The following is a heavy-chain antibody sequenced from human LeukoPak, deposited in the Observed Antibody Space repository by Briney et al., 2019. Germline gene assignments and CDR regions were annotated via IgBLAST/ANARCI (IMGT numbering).Heavy chain of an antibody. V-gene: IGHV3-23*01. Sequence: GGSLRLSCAASGFTFSSYWMSWVRQAPGKGLEWVSAVSGSGGSTYYADSVKGRFTISRDNSKNTLYLQMNSLRAEDTTVYYCAKDLGFSTVTTFRIWGQGTMVTVSS. D-gene: IGHD4-17*01. CDR1: GFTFSSYW. J-gene: IGHJ3*02. CDR3: AKDLGFSTVTTFRI. CDR2: VSGSGGST.